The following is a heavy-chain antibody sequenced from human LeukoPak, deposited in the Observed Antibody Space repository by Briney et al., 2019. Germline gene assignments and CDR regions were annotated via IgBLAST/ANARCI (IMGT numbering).Heavy chain of an antibody. J-gene: IGHJ4*02. CDR3: ARDIGSSVCDY. V-gene: IGHV3-30-3*01. CDR1: GFTFSSYA. D-gene: IGHD6-13*01. CDR2: ISYDGSNK. Sequence: GGSLRLSCAASGFTFSSYAMHWVRQAPGKGLEWVAVISYDGSNKYYADSVKGRFTISRDNSKNTLYLQMNSLRAEDTAVYYCARDIGSSVCDYWGQGTLVTVSS.